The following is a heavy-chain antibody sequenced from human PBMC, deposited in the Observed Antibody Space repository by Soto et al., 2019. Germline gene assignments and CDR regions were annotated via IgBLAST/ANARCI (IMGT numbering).Heavy chain of an antibody. CDR2: INHSGNT. Sequence: SETLSLTCAVSGGSIGTSAYHWGWIRQAPGKGLEWIGSINHSGNTYLSPSLKDRVTMSVDTSKNSFSLKLRSATAADTGLYYCSRRAPEGFDPWGQGTLVTVSS. CDR3: SRRAPEGFDP. J-gene: IGHJ5*02. CDR1: GGSIGTSAYH. V-gene: IGHV4-39*01.